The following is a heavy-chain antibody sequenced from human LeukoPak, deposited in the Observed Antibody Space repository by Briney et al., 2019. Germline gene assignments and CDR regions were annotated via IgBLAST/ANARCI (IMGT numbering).Heavy chain of an antibody. Sequence: PSETLSLTCAVSGGSISSSNWWSWVRQPPGKGLEWIGEIYHSGSTNYNPSLKSRVTISLDTTKNQVSLKLSSVTAADTAVYYCARGSRDYGSGSFDYWGPGTRVTVSS. CDR1: GGSISSSNW. CDR3: ARGSRDYGSGSFDY. CDR2: IYHSGST. V-gene: IGHV4-4*02. D-gene: IGHD3-10*01. J-gene: IGHJ4*02.